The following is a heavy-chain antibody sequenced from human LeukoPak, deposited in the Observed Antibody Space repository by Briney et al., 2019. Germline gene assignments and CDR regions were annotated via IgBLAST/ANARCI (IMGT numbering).Heavy chain of an antibody. Sequence: PGGSLRLSCAASGFTFSSYGMHWVRQAPGKGLEWVAVISYDGSNKYYADSVKGRFTISRDNSKNTLYLQMNSLRAEDTAVYYCAKARRFLEWLPTYYFDYWGQGTLVTVSS. CDR3: AKARRFLEWLPTYYFDY. V-gene: IGHV3-30*18. CDR1: GFTFSSYG. CDR2: ISYDGSNK. D-gene: IGHD3-3*01. J-gene: IGHJ4*02.